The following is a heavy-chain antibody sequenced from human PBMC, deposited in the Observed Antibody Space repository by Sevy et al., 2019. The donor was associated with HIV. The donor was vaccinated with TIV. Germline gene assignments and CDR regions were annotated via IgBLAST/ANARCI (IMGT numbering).Heavy chain of an antibody. CDR3: ARVVEPAGIDPYYYGVDV. CDR2: ISPKSGGT. V-gene: IGHV1-2*02. CDR1: GYTFTDYY. D-gene: IGHD2-2*02. J-gene: IGHJ6*02. Sequence: ASVKVSCKASGYTFTDYYIHWVRQAPGQGLEWMGWISPKSGGTNYAQKFHGRVTMTRDTSIGTAYMELGRLRSDDTAVYYCARVVEPAGIDPYYYGVDVWGPGATVTVSS.